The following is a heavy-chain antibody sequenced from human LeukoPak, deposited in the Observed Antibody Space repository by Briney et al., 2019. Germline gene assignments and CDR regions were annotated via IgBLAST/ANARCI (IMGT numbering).Heavy chain of an antibody. Sequence: SQTLSLTCAISGDSVSSNSAAWNWIRQSPSRGLEWLGRTYYRSKWYNDYAVSVKSRITINPDTSKNQFSLQLNSVTPEDTAVYYCAREWGYCSSTSCLRWFDSWGREPWSPSPQ. CDR3: AREWGYCSSTSCLRWFDS. CDR2: TYYRSKWYN. V-gene: IGHV6-1*01. CDR1: GDSVSSNSAA. D-gene: IGHD2-2*01. J-gene: IGHJ5*01.